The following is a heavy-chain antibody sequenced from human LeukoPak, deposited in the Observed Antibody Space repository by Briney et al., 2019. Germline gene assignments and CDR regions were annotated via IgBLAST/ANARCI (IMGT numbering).Heavy chain of an antibody. Sequence: ASVTVSCKASGYTFTSYAMHWVRQAPGQRLEWMGWINAGNGNTKYSQKFQGRVTITRDTSASTAYMELSSLRSEDTAVYYCAIAPQQLVYDYWGQGTLVTVSS. J-gene: IGHJ4*02. CDR2: INAGNGNT. CDR3: AIAPQQLVYDY. CDR1: GYTFTSYA. V-gene: IGHV1-3*01. D-gene: IGHD6-13*01.